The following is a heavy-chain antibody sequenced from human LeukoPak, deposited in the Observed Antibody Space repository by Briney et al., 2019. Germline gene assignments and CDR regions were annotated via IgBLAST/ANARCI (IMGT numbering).Heavy chain of an antibody. V-gene: IGHV3-23*01. D-gene: IGHD6-19*01. Sequence: GGSLRLSCAASEFTFSSYAMSWVRQAPGKGLQWVSTISAGGDQTFYADSVKGRFTISRDNSKNTLYLQMSSLRAEDTALYYCAKTSGNGWYQDYWGQGTLVTVSS. CDR1: EFTFSSYA. J-gene: IGHJ4*02. CDR2: ISAGGDQT. CDR3: AKTSGNGWYQDY.